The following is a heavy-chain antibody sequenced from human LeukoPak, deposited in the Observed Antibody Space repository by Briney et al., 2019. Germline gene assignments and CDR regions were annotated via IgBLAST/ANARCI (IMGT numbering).Heavy chain of an antibody. CDR3: ARQGIAARLIDY. Sequence: KPSETLSLTCTVPGGSLSSYYWRWIREPPGKGPEWIGYIYYSGSTNYNPSLKSRVTISVDTSQNQFSLKLSSVTAADTAVYYCARQGIAARLIDYWGQGTLVTVSS. CDR2: IYYSGST. J-gene: IGHJ4*02. CDR1: GGSLSSYY. D-gene: IGHD6-6*01. V-gene: IGHV4-59*08.